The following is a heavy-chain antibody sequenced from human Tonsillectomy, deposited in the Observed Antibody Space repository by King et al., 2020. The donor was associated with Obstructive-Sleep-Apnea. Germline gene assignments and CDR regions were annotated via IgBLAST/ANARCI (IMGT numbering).Heavy chain of an antibody. CDR2: IKQDGSEK. CDR3: ARDRYSYGIIDY. CDR1: GFIFSSYW. J-gene: IGHJ4*02. Sequence: VQLVESGGGLVQPGGSLRLSCAASGFIFSSYWMSWVRQAPGKGLEWVANIKQDGSEKYYVDSVKGRFTISRDNAKNSLYLQMNSLRAEDTALYYCARDRYSYGIIDYWGQGTLVTVSS. D-gene: IGHD5-18*01. V-gene: IGHV3-7*03.